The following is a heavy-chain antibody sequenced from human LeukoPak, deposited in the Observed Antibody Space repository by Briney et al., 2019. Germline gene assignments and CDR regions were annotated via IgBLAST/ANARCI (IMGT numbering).Heavy chain of an antibody. D-gene: IGHD6-6*01. Sequence: TSETLSLTCAVYGGSFGGYYWGWIRQPPGKGLEWIGSIYHSGSTYYNPSLKSRVTISVDTSKNQFSLKLSSVTAADTAVYYCARVPHSSSSEWFDPWGQGTLVTVSS. J-gene: IGHJ5*02. CDR2: IYHSGST. V-gene: IGHV4-38-2*01. CDR1: GGSFGGYY. CDR3: ARVPHSSSSEWFDP.